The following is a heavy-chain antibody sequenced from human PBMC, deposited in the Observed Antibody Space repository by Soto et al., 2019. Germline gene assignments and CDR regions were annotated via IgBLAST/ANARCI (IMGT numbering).Heavy chain of an antibody. J-gene: IGHJ2*01. CDR2: IYWDDDK. D-gene: IGHD3-22*01. V-gene: IGHV2-5*02. Sequence: ITLKESGPTLVKPTQTLTLTCTFSGFSLSTSGVGVGWIRQPPGKALEWLALIYWDDDKRYSPSLKSRLTIPKDTSKNQVVLTMTNMDPVDTATYYCANKPYYYDSSGYRLDWYFDLWGRGTLVTVSS. CDR3: ANKPYYYDSSGYRLDWYFDL. CDR1: GFSLSTSGVG.